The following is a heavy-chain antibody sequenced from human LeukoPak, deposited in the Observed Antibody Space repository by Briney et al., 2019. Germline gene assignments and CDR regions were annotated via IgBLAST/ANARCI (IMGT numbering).Heavy chain of an antibody. Sequence: GASVKVSWKAYGCTFTGYYMHWVRQAPGQGLEWKGWINPNSGGTNYAQKFQGRVTMTRDTSISTAYMELSRLRSDHTAVYYCARSIAAAGRSYYFDYWGQGTLVTVSS. CDR1: GCTFTGYY. D-gene: IGHD6-13*01. CDR3: ARSIAAAGRSYYFDY. J-gene: IGHJ4*02. V-gene: IGHV1-2*02. CDR2: INPNSGGT.